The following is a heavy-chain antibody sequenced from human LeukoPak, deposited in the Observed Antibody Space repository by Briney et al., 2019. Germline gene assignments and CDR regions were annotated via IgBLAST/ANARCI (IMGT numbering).Heavy chain of an antibody. D-gene: IGHD5-18*01. CDR2: VYYSGST. J-gene: IGHJ4*02. CDR1: SDSMSSYY. CDR3: ARGYSYGYGYFDY. V-gene: IGHV4-59*01. Sequence: KPSETLSLTCTVSSDSMSSYYWSWIRQPPGKGLEWIGYVYYSGSTNYNPSLKSRVTISVDTSKNQFFLKLSSVTAADTAVYYCARGYSYGYGYFDYWGQGTLVTVSS.